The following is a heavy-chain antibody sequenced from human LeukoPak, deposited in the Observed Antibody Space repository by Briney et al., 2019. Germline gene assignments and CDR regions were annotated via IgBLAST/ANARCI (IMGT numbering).Heavy chain of an antibody. V-gene: IGHV1-24*01. Sequence: ASVPVSFKLSGDTLTELSMHWVRQSPGKGLEWMGGFVPEVGETIYPQKLQGKVTITEETTTDTAYMELSSLRSDETAEYFCATLPRGHLFDSWGQGTLVTVSS. J-gene: IGHJ4*02. CDR1: GDTLTELS. CDR3: ATLPRGHLFDS. D-gene: IGHD3-10*01. CDR2: FVPEVGET.